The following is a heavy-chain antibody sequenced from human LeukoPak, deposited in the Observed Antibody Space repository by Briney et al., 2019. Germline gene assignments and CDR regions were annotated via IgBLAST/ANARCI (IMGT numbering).Heavy chain of an antibody. CDR1: GFTFSSYG. J-gene: IGHJ6*03. CDR2: IRYDGSNE. CDR3: ARMPFDYYDSSGYWGYYMDV. Sequence: PGGSLRLSCAASGFTFSSYGMHWVRQAPGKGLEWVSFIRYDGSNEYYADSVRGRFTISRDNSKNTLYLQMNSLRAEDTAVYYCARMPFDYYDSSGYWGYYMDVWGKGTTVTVSS. D-gene: IGHD3-22*01. V-gene: IGHV3-30*02.